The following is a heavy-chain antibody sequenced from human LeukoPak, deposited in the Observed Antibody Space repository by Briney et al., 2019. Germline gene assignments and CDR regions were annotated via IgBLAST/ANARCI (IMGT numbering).Heavy chain of an antibody. V-gene: IGHV3-23*01. D-gene: IGHD3-9*01. CDR3: AKDEAGYDILTGYYYYYYMDV. CDR2: ISGSGGST. J-gene: IGHJ6*03. Sequence: GGSLRLSCAASGFTFSSYAMSWVRQAPGKGLEWVSAISGSGGSTYYADSVKGRFTISRDNSKNTLYLQMNSLRAEDTAVYYCAKDEAGYDILTGYYYYYYMDVWGKGTTVTVSS. CDR1: GFTFSSYA.